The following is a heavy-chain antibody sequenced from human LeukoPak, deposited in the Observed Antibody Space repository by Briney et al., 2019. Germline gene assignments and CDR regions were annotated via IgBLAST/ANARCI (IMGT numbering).Heavy chain of an antibody. CDR3: AKAGDYSYFDY. CDR1: GFTFGSYW. J-gene: IGHJ4*02. D-gene: IGHD4-11*01. CDR2: IKQAGTEK. Sequence: PGGSLRLSCAASGFTFGSYWMTWVRQAPRKGLEWVAKIKQAGTEKYYVDSVKGLFTISRDNSKNTLYLQMNSLRAEDTAVYYCAKAGDYSYFDYWGQGTLVTVSS. V-gene: IGHV3-7*05.